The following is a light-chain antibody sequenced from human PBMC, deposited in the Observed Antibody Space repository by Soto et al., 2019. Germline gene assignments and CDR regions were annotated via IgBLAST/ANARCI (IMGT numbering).Light chain of an antibody. CDR3: SSYTSSSTLEGV. Sequence: ALSQPASVSGSPGQSITISCTGTSSDVGGYNYVSWYQQHPGKAPKLMIYEVSNRPSGVSNRFSGSKSGNTASLTISGLQAEDEADYYCSSYTSSSTLEGVFGTGTKLTVL. CDR2: EVS. V-gene: IGLV2-14*01. J-gene: IGLJ1*01. CDR1: SSDVGGYNY.